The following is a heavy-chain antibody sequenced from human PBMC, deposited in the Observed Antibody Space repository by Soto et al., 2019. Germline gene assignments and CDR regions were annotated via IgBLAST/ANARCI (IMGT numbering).Heavy chain of an antibody. V-gene: IGHV5-51*01. D-gene: IGHD4-17*01. CDR1: GYSFTSYW. Sequence: GESLKISCKGSGYSFTSYWIGWVRQMPGKGLEWMGIIYPGDSDTRYSPSFQGQVTISADKSISTAYLQWSSLKASDTAMYYCARTLVPLNDVGDYGRYYYYGMDVWAQGTTVTVSS. CDR2: IYPGDSDT. CDR3: ARTLVPLNDVGDYGRYYYYGMDV. J-gene: IGHJ6*02.